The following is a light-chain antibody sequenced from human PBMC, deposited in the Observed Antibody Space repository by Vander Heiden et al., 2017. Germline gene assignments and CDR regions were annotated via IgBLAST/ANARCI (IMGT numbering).Light chain of an antibody. Sequence: QSVLTQPPSASGTPGQRVIMSCSGSRSNIGSNYVYWYQHLPGRAPKLLIYRDNHRPSGAPDRFSGSKSGTSASLAISGLRSEDEADYYCAAWGDSLSAVLFGGGTKLTVL. CDR2: RDN. J-gene: IGLJ2*01. V-gene: IGLV1-47*01. CDR3: AAWGDSLSAVL. CDR1: RSNIGSNY.